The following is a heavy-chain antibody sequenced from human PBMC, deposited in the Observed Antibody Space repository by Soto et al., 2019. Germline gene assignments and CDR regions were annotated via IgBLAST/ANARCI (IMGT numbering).Heavy chain of an antibody. D-gene: IGHD2-8*01. J-gene: IGHJ5*02. CDR2: IIPIFGTA. CDR3: ARGGTYGYNEGLNWFDP. Sequence: QVQLVQSGAEVKKPGSSVKVSCKASGGTFSSYAISWVRQAPGQGLEWMGGIIPIFGTANYAQKFQGRVTITEGESTSTAYMELTSLRSEDTAVYYCARGGTYGYNEGLNWFDPWGQGTLVTVSS. CDR1: GGTFSSYA. V-gene: IGHV1-69*01.